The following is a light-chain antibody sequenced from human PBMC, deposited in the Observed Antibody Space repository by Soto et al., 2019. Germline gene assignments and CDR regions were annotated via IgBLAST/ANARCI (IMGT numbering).Light chain of an antibody. J-gene: IGLJ1*01. CDR1: SSDVGGYNY. V-gene: IGLV2-14*01. CDR2: EVS. CDR3: SSYTTSSPLDV. Sequence: QSALTQPASVSGSPGQSITISCTGTSSDVGGYNYVSWYQQHPGKAPKLMIYEVSNRPSGVSNRFSGSKSGKTASLTISGLQGEDETDYYCSSYTTSSPLDVFGTGTKLTVL.